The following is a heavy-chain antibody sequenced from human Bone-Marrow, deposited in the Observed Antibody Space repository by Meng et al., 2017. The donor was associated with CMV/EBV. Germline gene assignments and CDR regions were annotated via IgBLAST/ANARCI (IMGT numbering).Heavy chain of an antibody. J-gene: IGHJ5*02. CDR2: VYYTGST. Sequence: GSLRLSCNVSGDSVSNTNYYWSWVRQPPGKGLNYIGYVYYTGSTNYDPALKSRVTMSLDTSKNQFSLKLSSVTAADTAVYYCARLFVGYCSNMTCYMGGRFDPWGQGTLVTVSS. CDR1: GDSVSNTNYY. D-gene: IGHD2-2*01. V-gene: IGHV4-61*01. CDR3: ARLFVGYCSNMTCYMGGRFDP.